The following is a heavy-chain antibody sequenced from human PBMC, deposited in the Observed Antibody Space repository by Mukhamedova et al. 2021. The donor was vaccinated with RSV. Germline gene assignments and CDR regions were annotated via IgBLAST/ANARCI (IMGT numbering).Heavy chain of an antibody. V-gene: IGHV3-72*01. J-gene: IGHJ4*02. CDR3: TWTSFDRKLDY. CDR2: SRNKPRSYTT. Sequence: APGKGLEWVGRSRNKPRSYTTEYAASVKGRFTISRDHSKNSLYLQMNGLKTEDTAVYYCTWTSFDRKLDYWGQGTLVTVSS. D-gene: IGHD3-22*01.